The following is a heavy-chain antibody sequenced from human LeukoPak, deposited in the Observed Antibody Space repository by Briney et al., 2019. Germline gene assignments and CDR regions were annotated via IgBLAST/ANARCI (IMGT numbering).Heavy chain of an antibody. V-gene: IGHV1-69*01. CDR3: ARSGAEDDAFDI. Sequence: SVKVSCKASGGTFSSYAISWVRQAPGQGLEWMGGIIPIFGTANYAQKFQGRVTITADESTSTAYMELSSLRSEDTAVYYCARSGAEDDAFDIWGQGTMVTVSS. CDR1: GGTFSSYA. J-gene: IGHJ3*02. CDR2: IIPIFGTA. D-gene: IGHD3-10*01.